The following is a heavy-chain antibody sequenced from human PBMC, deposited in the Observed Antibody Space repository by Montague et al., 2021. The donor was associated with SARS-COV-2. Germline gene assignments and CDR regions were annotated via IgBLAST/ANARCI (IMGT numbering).Heavy chain of an antibody. Sequence: SETLSLTCTVSGGAISSYYWSWIRQPPGKGLEWIGYIYYSGSTKYNPSLKSRVTISVDTSKNQFSLKLSSVTAADTAVYYCARGFDCWGQGTLVTVSS. CDR1: GGAISSYY. CDR3: ARGFDC. CDR2: IYYSGST. V-gene: IGHV4-59*01. J-gene: IGHJ4*02.